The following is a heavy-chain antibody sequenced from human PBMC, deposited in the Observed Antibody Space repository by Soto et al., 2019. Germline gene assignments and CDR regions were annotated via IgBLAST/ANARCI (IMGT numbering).Heavy chain of an antibody. CDR1: GFTFSDYI. D-gene: IGHD3-10*01. CDR2: VLHDGNNK. J-gene: IGHJ4*01. Sequence: GGSLRLSCAASGFTFSDYIMHWARQAPGEGLEWVAMVLHDGNNKYDADSVKGRFTISRDNSKNTLYLQMNSLRAEDTAVYYCAKETLTTGKRGVCDDWGHGTLVTVSS. CDR3: AKETLTTGKRGVCDD. V-gene: IGHV3-30-3*01.